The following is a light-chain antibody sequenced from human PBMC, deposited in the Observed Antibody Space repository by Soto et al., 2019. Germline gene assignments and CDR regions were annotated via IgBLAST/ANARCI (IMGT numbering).Light chain of an antibody. CDR3: GTWDSSLSVVV. CDR1: SSNIGNNY. CDR2: DNN. Sequence: QSVLTQPPSVSAAPGQTVTISCSGSSSNIGNNYVSWYQQLPGTAPKLLIYDNNQRPSGISDRFSVSKSGTSATLGITGLQTGDEADYYCGTWDSSLSVVVFGGGTKLTVL. V-gene: IGLV1-51*01. J-gene: IGLJ2*01.